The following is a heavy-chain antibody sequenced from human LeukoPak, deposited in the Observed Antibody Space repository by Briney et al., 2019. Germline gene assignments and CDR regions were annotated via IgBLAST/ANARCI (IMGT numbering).Heavy chain of an antibody. J-gene: IGHJ5*02. V-gene: IGHV1-69*05. D-gene: IGHD5-18*01. CDR1: GGTFISYA. CDR3: AGGGYSYGYILDP. Sequence: ASVKVSCKASGGTFISYAISWVRQAPGQGLEWMGRISPIFGTANYAQKFQGRVTITTDESTSTAYMELSSLRSEDTAVYYCAGGGYSYGYILDPWGRGTLVTVSS. CDR2: ISPIFGTA.